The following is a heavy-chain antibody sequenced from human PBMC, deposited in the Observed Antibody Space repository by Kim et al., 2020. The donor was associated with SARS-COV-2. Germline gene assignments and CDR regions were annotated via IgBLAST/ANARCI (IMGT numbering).Heavy chain of an antibody. D-gene: IGHD4-17*01. J-gene: IGHJ4*02. V-gene: IGHV3-48*02. Sequence: GGSLRLSCAASGFSFSTYSMNWVRQAPGKGLEWLSYISSSSRTIYYADSVKGRFTISRDNAKTSLFLQMNSLRDEDTAVYYCARGDYGDWDPDYWGQGTLVTVSS. CDR1: GFSFSTYS. CDR3: ARGDYGDWDPDY. CDR2: ISSSSRTI.